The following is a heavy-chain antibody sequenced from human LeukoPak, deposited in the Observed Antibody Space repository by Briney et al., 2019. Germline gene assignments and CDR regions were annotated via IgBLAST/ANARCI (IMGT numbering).Heavy chain of an antibody. CDR2: ISGSGAGT. CDR1: GFTFSGYA. J-gene: IGHJ4*02. CDR3: AKMVREFYTISYYFDY. D-gene: IGHD2-8*01. Sequence: QPGGSLILCCAASGFTFSGYAMNWVRQAPGKGLEWVSGISGSGAGTYYADSVKGRFTISRDNSKNTLYLQMNSLRADDTAVYYCAKMVREFYTISYYFDYWGQGTLVTVSS. V-gene: IGHV3-23*01.